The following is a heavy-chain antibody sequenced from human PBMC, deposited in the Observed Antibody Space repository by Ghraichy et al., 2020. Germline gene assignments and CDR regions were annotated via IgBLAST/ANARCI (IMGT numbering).Heavy chain of an antibody. CDR2: ISSSSSTI. CDR3: ARDGGIVVVTATQYYYYGMDV. D-gene: IGHD2-21*02. Sequence: GSLNISCAASGFTFSSYSMNWVRQAPGKGLEWVSYISSSSSTIYYADSVKGRFTTSRDNAKNSLYLQMNSLRDEDTAVYYCARDGGIVVVTATQYYYYGMDVWGQGTTVTVSS. CDR1: GFTFSSYS. V-gene: IGHV3-48*02. J-gene: IGHJ6*02.